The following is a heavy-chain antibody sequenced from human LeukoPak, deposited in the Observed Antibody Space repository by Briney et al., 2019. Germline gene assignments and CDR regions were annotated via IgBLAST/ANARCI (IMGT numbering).Heavy chain of an antibody. CDR1: GFTFSSYA. D-gene: IGHD6-19*01. CDR3: ARDRWGSGWVGYDY. Sequence: GRSLRLSCAASGFTFSSYAMHWVGQAPGKGLEWVAIISYDGSNKYYADSVKGRFTISRDNSKNTLYLQMNSLRAEDTAVYYCARDRWGSGWVGYDYWGQGTLVTVSS. V-gene: IGHV3-30-3*01. CDR2: ISYDGSNK. J-gene: IGHJ4*02.